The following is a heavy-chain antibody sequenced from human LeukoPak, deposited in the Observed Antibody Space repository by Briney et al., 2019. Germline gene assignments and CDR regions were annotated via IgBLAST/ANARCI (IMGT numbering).Heavy chain of an antibody. CDR2: IKSKIDGGTT. CDR3: TTGGNVLVAGTRAFDI. CDR1: DFTFNNDW. J-gene: IGHJ3*02. Sequence: PGGSLRLSCAASDFTFNNDWMNWVRQAPGKGLEWVGRIKSKIDGGTTDYAAFVKGRFTISRDDSNNTLHLQMSSLKTEDTALYYCTTGGNVLVAGTRAFDIWGQGTVVTVSS. D-gene: IGHD6-19*01. V-gene: IGHV3-15*07.